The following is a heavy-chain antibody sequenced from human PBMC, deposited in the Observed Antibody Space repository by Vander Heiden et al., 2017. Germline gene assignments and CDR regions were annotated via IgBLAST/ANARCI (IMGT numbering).Heavy chain of an antibody. D-gene: IGHD2-2*02. J-gene: IGHJ5*02. CDR3: AKGSNRCWYTDFWFDP. CDR2: ISWNSGSI. Sequence: EVQLVESGGGLVQPGRSLRLSCAASGFTFDDYVMHWVRQAPGKGLEWVSGISWNSGSIGHADSVKGRFTISRDNAKNSLDLKMNSMRAEDTALYYCAKGSNRCWYTDFWFDPWGQGTMVTVSS. V-gene: IGHV3-9*01. CDR1: GFTFDDYV.